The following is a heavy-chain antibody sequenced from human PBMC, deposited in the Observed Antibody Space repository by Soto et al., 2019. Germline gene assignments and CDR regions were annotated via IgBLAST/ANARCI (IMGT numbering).Heavy chain of an antibody. Sequence: QVQLQQWGAGLLKPSETLSLTCAVYGGSFSGYYWSWIRQPPGKGLEWIGEINHSGSTNYNPSLKSRVTISVDTSKNQFSLKLSSVTAADTAVYYCARLPYYYGSWRTPFDYWGQGTLVTVSS. J-gene: IGHJ4*02. D-gene: IGHD3-10*01. CDR3: ARLPYYYGSWRTPFDY. CDR2: INHSGST. CDR1: GGSFSGYY. V-gene: IGHV4-34*01.